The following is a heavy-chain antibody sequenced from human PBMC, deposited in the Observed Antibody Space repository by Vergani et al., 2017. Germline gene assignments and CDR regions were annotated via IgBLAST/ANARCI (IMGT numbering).Heavy chain of an antibody. J-gene: IGHJ6*02. D-gene: IGHD5-12*01. CDR2: ISGSGGST. V-gene: IGHV3-23*01. CDR3: AKANPRNSGYDYLDYYHAMDV. CDR1: GFTFNHYA. Sequence: EVQLLESGGDLVQPGGSLRLSCAASGFTFNHYAMNWVRQAPGKGLEWVSGISGSGGSTYYAGSVKGRFPISRDISKNTLYLQMNSLSAGDAAVYYCAKANPRNSGYDYLDYYHAMDVWGQGTTVTVSS.